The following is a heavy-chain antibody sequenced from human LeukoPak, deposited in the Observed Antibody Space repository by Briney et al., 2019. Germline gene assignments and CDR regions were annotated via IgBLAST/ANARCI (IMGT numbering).Heavy chain of an antibody. D-gene: IGHD5-18*01. CDR2: ISSSGTTF. V-gene: IGHV3-11*04. CDR3: ATTPRYTYGYP. Sequence: SGGSLRLSCAASGFTFSDYYMSWIRQAPGKGLEWVSYISSSGTTFSYAGSVKGRFTISRDNAKNSLYLQMNSLIAEDTAVYYCATTPRYTYGYPWGQGTLVTVSS. CDR1: GFTFSDYY. J-gene: IGHJ5*02.